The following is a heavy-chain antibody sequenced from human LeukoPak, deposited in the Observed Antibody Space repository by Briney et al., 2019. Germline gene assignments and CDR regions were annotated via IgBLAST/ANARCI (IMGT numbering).Heavy chain of an antibody. D-gene: IGHD2-21*02. Sequence: GGSLRLSCAASGFIFSDYYMTWIRQAPGKGLEWISYITNIDSSKKYADSVKGRFTISRDNAKNSLYLQMHSLRAEDTAVYYCAREQTRGGDLDYWGQGALVTVSS. CDR1: GFIFSDYY. J-gene: IGHJ4*02. CDR2: ITNIDSSK. CDR3: AREQTRGGDLDY. V-gene: IGHV3-11*04.